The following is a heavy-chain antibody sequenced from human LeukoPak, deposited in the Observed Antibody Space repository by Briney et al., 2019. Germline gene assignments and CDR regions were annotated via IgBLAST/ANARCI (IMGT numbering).Heavy chain of an antibody. CDR1: GLSFKDAW. D-gene: IGHD2-8*01. CDR2: SRGSGGTT. J-gene: IGHJ4*02. CDR3: VYMNMMYTLGF. V-gene: IGHV3-15*04. Sequence: GGSLRLSCVVSGLSFKDAWLTWVRQAPGKGLEWIGVSRGSGGTTDYGAAVKGRFTISRDDSEKTIYLQISSPQTEDSAMYYCVYMNMMYTLGFWGQGTLVTVSS.